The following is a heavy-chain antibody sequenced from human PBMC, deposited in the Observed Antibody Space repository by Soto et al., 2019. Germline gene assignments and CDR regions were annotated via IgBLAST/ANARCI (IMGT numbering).Heavy chain of an antibody. D-gene: IGHD2-2*01. CDR3: ARVGLVPHYYYYYGMDV. V-gene: IGHV1-8*01. CDR2: MNPNSGNT. CDR1: GYTFTSYD. J-gene: IGHJ6*02. Sequence: QVQLVQSGAEVKKPGASVKVSCKASGYTFTSYDINWVRQATGQGLEWMGWMNPNSGNTGYAQKFQGRVTMTRNTCISTAYMELSSLRSEDTAVYYCARVGLVPHYYYYYGMDVWGQGTTVTVSS.